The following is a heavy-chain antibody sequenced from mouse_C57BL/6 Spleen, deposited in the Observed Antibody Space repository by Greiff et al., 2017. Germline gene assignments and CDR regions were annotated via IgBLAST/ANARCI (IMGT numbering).Heavy chain of an antibody. J-gene: IGHJ4*01. CDR1: GYTFTSYW. V-gene: IGHV1-69*01. CDR2: IDPSDSYT. CDR3: AREDY. Sequence: QVQLQQPGAELVMPGASVKLSCKASGYTFTSYWMHWVKQRPGQGLEWIGEIDPSDSYTNYNQKFKGKSTLTVDKSSSPAYMQLSSLTSEDSAVYYCAREDYWGQGTSVTVSS.